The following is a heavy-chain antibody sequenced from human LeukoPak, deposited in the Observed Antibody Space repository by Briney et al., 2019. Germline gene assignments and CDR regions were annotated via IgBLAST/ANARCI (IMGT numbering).Heavy chain of an antibody. Sequence: PSETLSLTCTVSGGSISSYYWGWIRQPPGKGLEWIGYIYYSGSTNYSPSLKSRLTISVDTSKNQFSLKLSSVTAADTAVYYCARTYGSSGLGYFDLWGRGTLVTVSS. J-gene: IGHJ2*01. V-gene: IGHV4-59*01. CDR3: ARTYGSSGLGYFDL. D-gene: IGHD6-13*01. CDR2: IYYSGST. CDR1: GGSISSYY.